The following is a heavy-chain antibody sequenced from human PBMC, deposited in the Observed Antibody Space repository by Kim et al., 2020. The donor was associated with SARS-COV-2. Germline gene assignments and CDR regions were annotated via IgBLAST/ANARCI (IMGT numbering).Heavy chain of an antibody. V-gene: IGHV4-34*01. CDR2: INHSGST. CDR1: GGSFSGYY. D-gene: IGHD3-10*01. J-gene: IGHJ6*02. CDR3: ARNHYYGSGSYWFYYYYGMDV. Sequence: SETLSLTCAVYGGSFSGYYWSWIRQPPGKGLEWIGEINHSGSTNYNPSLKSRVTISVDTSKNQFSLKLSSVTAADTAVYYCARNHYYGSGSYWFYYYYGMDVWGQGTTVTVSS.